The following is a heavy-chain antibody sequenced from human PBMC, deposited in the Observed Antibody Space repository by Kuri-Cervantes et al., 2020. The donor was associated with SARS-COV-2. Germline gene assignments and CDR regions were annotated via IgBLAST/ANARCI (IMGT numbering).Heavy chain of an antibody. Sequence: GESLKISCAASEFTFRSYAMSWVRQAPGKGLEWVSSFCGSGGSTYYADSVKGRFIISRDNSKNTLYLQMNSLRAEDTAVYYCARGNAIAAAGNWTWFDPWGQGTLVTVSS. J-gene: IGHJ5*02. CDR2: FCGSGGST. CDR1: EFTFRSYA. CDR3: ARGNAIAAAGNWTWFDP. V-gene: IGHV3-23*01. D-gene: IGHD6-13*01.